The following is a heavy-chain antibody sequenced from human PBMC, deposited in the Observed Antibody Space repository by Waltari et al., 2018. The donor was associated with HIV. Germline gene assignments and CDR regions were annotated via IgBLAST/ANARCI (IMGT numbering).Heavy chain of an antibody. V-gene: IGHV3-11*01. CDR2: ISGSGTTT. CDR3: ASKTTGWYAH. J-gene: IGHJ5*02. Sequence: QVQLAESGGGLVKPGGSLRLSCAASGFSFGDPYMSWIRQAPGKGLEWVSYISGSGTTTYYIGSVKGRFTISRDNAKESVFLQMTSLRPEDTAIYYCASKTTGWYAHWGRGALVTVSS. CDR1: GFSFGDPY. D-gene: IGHD1-1*01.